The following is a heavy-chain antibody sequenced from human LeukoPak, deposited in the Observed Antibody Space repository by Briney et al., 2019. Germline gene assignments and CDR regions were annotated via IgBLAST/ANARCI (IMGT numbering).Heavy chain of an antibody. CDR1: GFTFSSYA. CDR3: ASWQWPSPDAFDI. J-gene: IGHJ3*02. Sequence: GRSLRLSCTASGFTFSSYAVHWVRQSPGKGLEWVAVISYDGSNKYYADSVKGRFTISRDNSKNTLYLQMNSLRAEDTAVYYCASWQWPSPDAFDIWGQGTMVTVSS. CDR2: ISYDGSNK. V-gene: IGHV3-30-3*01. D-gene: IGHD6-19*01.